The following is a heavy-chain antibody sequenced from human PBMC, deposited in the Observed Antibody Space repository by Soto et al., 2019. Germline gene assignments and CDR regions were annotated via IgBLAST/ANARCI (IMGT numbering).Heavy chain of an antibody. J-gene: IGHJ5*02. Sequence: LRLSCAASGFTFSSYEMNWVRQAPGKGLEWVSYISSSGSTIYYADSVKGRFTISRDNAKNSLYLQMNSLRAEDTAVYYCARTRGYYYDSSGYYSTWGQGTLVTVSS. V-gene: IGHV3-48*03. CDR3: ARTRGYYYDSSGYYST. CDR1: GFTFSSYE. CDR2: ISSSGSTI. D-gene: IGHD3-22*01.